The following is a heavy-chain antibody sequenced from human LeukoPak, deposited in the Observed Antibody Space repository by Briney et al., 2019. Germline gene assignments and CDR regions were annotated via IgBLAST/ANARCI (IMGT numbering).Heavy chain of an antibody. Sequence: ASVKVSCKVSGYTLTELSMHWVRQAPGKGLEWMGGFDPEDGETIYAQKFQGRVTMTEDTSTDTAYMELSSLRSEDTAVYYCATFPRRYYYGSSGSDAFDIWGQGTMVTVSS. J-gene: IGHJ3*02. CDR2: FDPEDGET. CDR1: GYTLTELS. CDR3: ATFPRRYYYGSSGSDAFDI. D-gene: IGHD3-22*01. V-gene: IGHV1-24*01.